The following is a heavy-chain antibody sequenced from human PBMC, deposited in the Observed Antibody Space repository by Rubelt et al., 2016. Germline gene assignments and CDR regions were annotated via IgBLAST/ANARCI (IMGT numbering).Heavy chain of an antibody. Sequence: SSYGMYWVRQAPGKGLEWAAIIWYDGRNKYYADSVKGRFTISRDNSKNTLYLQMNSLRAEDTAVYYCARAYDFWSGADDYWGQGTLVIVSS. V-gene: IGHV3-33*01. D-gene: IGHD3-3*01. CDR3: ARAYDFWSGADDY. J-gene: IGHJ4*02. CDR1: SSYG. CDR2: IWYDGRNK.